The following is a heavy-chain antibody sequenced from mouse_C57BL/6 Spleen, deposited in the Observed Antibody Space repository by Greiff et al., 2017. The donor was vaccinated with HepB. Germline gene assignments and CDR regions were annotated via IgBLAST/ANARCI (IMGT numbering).Heavy chain of an antibody. Sequence: EVKLMESGPGLVKPSQSLSLTCSVTGYSFTSGYYWYWIRQFPGNKLEWMGYQSYDGSNNYNPSLKNRIPITRDTSTNQFFLKLNSVTTEDTATYYCVYDGSSYKGFDYWGQGTTLTVSS. D-gene: IGHD1-1*01. V-gene: IGHV3-6*01. J-gene: IGHJ2*01. CDR1: GYSFTSGYY. CDR2: QSYDGSN. CDR3: VYDGSSYKGFDY.